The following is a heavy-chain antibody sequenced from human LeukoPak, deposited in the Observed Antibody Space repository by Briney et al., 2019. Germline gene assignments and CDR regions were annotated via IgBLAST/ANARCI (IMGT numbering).Heavy chain of an antibody. CDR2: ISSSSSTI. J-gene: IGHJ4*02. V-gene: IGHV3-48*01. D-gene: IGHD4-23*01. Sequence: PGGSLRLSCAASGFTFSTYSMNWVRQAPGKGLEWVSYISSSSSTIYYADSVKGRYTISRDNAKNSLYLQMNSLRAEDTAVYYCARGGNPLLDYWGQGALVTVSS. CDR1: GFTFSTYS. CDR3: ARGGNPLLDY.